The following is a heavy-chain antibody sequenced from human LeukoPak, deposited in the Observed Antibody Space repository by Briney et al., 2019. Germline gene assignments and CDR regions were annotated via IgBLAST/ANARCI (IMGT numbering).Heavy chain of an antibody. CDR3: ARGGVRTAASNLDY. J-gene: IGHJ4*02. Sequence: ASVKVSCKASGYSFTDRFIHWVRQAPGQGLEWMGWINPNSGTTKYAQKFQGRAPMTRDTSIRTAYMELNRLRSDDTAVYYCARGGVRTAASNLDYWGRGTLVTVSS. V-gene: IGHV1-2*02. CDR2: INPNSGTT. D-gene: IGHD1-1*01. CDR1: GYSFTDRF.